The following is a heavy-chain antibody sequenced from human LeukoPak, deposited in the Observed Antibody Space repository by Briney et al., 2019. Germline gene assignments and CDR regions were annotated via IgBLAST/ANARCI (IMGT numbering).Heavy chain of an antibody. Sequence: GGSLRLSCAASGFTFSNCAMSWVRQAPGKGLEWVSAISGSGGSTYYADSVKGRFTISRDNSKNTLYLQMNSLRAEDTAVYYCAKALLPNYYDSSGYQGFDYWGQGTLVTVSS. CDR1: GFTFSNCA. V-gene: IGHV3-23*01. J-gene: IGHJ4*02. D-gene: IGHD3-22*01. CDR2: ISGSGGST. CDR3: AKALLPNYYDSSGYQGFDY.